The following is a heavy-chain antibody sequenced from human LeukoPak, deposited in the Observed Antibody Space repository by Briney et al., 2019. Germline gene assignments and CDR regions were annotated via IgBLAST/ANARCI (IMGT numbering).Heavy chain of an antibody. CDR1: GFTFSSYN. D-gene: IGHD6-19*01. CDR3: AKDSSGWYYLDH. Sequence: GGSLRLSCAASGFTFSSYNMNWVRQAPGKGLEWVSSISSSSSYIYYADSVKGRFTISRGNAKNSLYLQMNSLRAEDTAVYYCAKDSSGWYYLDHWGQGTLVTVSS. CDR2: ISSSSSYI. J-gene: IGHJ4*02. V-gene: IGHV3-21*06.